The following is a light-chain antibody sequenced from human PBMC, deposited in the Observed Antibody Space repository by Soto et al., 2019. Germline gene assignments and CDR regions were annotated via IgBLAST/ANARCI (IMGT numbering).Light chain of an antibody. CDR1: SSNIGAGYD. V-gene: IGLV1-40*01. CDR2: DNV. J-gene: IGLJ2*01. Sequence: QPVLTQPPSVSGAPGQGVTISCTGSSSNIGAGYDVHWYRQLPGTAPKLLIYDNVNRPSGVPDRFSGSKSATSASLAITGLQAEDEADYYCQSYDSSMTAVAFGGGTKLTVL. CDR3: QSYDSSMTAVA.